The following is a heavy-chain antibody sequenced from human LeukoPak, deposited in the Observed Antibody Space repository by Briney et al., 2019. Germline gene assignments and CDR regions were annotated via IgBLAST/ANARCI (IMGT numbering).Heavy chain of an antibody. V-gene: IGHV3-7*03. J-gene: IGHJ4*02. CDR1: GFTFSSYW. D-gene: IGHD6-13*01. CDR3: AKNSSPIRYFDY. CDR2: IKQDGSEK. Sequence: TGGSLRLSCAASGFTFSSYWMSWVRQAPGKGLEWVANIKQDGSEKYYVDSVKGRFTISRDNSKNTLYLQMNSLRAEDTAVYYCAKNSSPIRYFDYWGQGTLVTVSS.